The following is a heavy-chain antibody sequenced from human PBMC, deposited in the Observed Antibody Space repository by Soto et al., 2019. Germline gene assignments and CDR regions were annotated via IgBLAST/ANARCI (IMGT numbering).Heavy chain of an antibody. D-gene: IGHD4-17*01. J-gene: IGHJ4*02. CDR1: GFIFSSYS. V-gene: IGHV3-21*02. CDR2: ISSGSDYI. Sequence: EVQLVESGGGLVKPGGSLRLSCAASGFIFSSYSINWVGQAPGKGLEWVSSISSGSDYIYYADSVMGRFTISRDNSKNSLFLDMNSLRGENTTKYKCARVSRNYGGGGVIDYWGQGTLVTVSS. CDR3: ARVSRNYGGGGVIDY.